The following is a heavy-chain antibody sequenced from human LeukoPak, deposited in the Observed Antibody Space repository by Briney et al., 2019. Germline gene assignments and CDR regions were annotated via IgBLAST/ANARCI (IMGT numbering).Heavy chain of an antibody. CDR2: ISYDGSNK. V-gene: IGHV3-30-3*01. CDR1: GFTFSSYA. J-gene: IGHJ4*02. D-gene: IGHD1-26*01. CDR3: ARVRVGATDYFDY. Sequence: GGSLRLSCAASGFTFSSYAMHWVRQAPGKGLEWVAVISYDGSNKYYADSVKGRFTISRDNSKNTLYLQMNSLRAEDTAVYYCARVRVGATDYFDYWGQGTLVTVSS.